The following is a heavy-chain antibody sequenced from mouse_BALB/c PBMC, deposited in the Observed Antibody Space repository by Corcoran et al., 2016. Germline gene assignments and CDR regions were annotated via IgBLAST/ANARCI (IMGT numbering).Heavy chain of an antibody. CDR3: ARRRELKYGNWGYAMDY. CDR2: INPNNGGT. CDR1: GYTLTDYN. J-gene: IGHJ4*01. Sequence: EVLLQQSGPELVKPGASVKIPCKASGYTLTDYNMDWVKQSHGKSLEWIGDINPNNGGTIYNQKFTGKATLTVDKSSSTAYMELRCLTSEDTAVYYCARRRELKYGNWGYAMDYWGQGTSVTVSS. V-gene: IGHV1-18*01. D-gene: IGHD2-10*02.